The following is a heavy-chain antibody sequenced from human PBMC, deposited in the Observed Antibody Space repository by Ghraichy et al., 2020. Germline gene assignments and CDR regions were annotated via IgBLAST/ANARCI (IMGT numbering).Heavy chain of an antibody. V-gene: IGHV1-18*04. Sequence: ASVKVSCKASGYSFSSYGISWVRQAPAQGLEWMGWISAHNGNTNYAQKLQGRVIMTTDTSTTTTYMELRSLGSDDTAVYYCARDSGPAAARSRDYNYYGMDVWGQGTTVTVSS. J-gene: IGHJ6*02. D-gene: IGHD6-13*01. CDR2: ISAHNGNT. CDR1: GYSFSSYG. CDR3: ARDSGPAAARSRDYNYYGMDV.